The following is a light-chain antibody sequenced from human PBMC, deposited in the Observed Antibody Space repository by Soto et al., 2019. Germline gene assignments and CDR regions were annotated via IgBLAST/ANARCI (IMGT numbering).Light chain of an antibody. CDR3: XXXXXWPPMT. V-gene: IGKV3-15*01. CDR1: ETVATX. J-gene: IGKJ1*01. Sequence: EVVMTQSXATLSVSPGERATLSCXASETVATXXAWYQQKPGQAPRLLISGASTRAAGISDRFRGSGSGTEFTLTIXSLRSEXXXIXYXXXXXXWPPMTFGQGTKVEI. CDR2: GAS.